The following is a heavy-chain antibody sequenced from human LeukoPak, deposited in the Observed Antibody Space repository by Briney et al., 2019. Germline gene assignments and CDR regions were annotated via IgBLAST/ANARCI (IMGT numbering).Heavy chain of an antibody. V-gene: IGHV3-64*01. CDR3: ARDTY. Sequence: PGGSLRLSCAASGFTFSMYAMHWVSQAPGKGLEYVSAISSDGGSTYYANSVKGRFTISRDNSKNTLYLQMGSLRAEDMAVYYCARDTYWGQGTLVTVSS. CDR1: GFTFSMYA. J-gene: IGHJ4*02. CDR2: ISSDGGST.